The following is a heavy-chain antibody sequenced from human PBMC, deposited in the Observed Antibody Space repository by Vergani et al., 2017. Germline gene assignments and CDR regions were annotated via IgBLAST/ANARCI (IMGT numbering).Heavy chain of an antibody. Sequence: EVQLLESGGGLVQPWGSLRLSCAASGFTFSSYAMSWVRQAPGKGLEWVSAISGSGGSTYYADSVKGRFTISRDNSKNTLYLQMNSLRAEDTAVYYCAKDQRAAGTGDYWGQGTLVTVSS. J-gene: IGHJ4*02. CDR3: AKDQRAAGTGDY. CDR2: ISGSGGST. D-gene: IGHD6-13*01. V-gene: IGHV3-23*01. CDR1: GFTFSSYA.